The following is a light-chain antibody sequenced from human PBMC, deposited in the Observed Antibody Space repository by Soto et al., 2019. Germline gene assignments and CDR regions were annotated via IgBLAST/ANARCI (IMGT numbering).Light chain of an antibody. CDR3: QQSYNIPRAT. V-gene: IGKV1-39*01. CDR2: AAS. CDR1: QSISIY. Sequence: DIQMTQAPSSLSASVGDRVTITCQAIQSISIYLNWYQQKPGKAPKVLIYAASSLHSGVPPRFSGSGSGTDFTLTISSLQPEDFATYFCQQSYNIPRATFGQGTKVDIK. J-gene: IGKJ1*01.